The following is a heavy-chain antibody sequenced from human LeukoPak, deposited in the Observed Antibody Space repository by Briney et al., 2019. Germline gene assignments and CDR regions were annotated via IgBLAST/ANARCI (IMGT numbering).Heavy chain of an antibody. CDR2: ISGSGGST. Sequence: GGSLRLSCAASGFTFSIYAMSWVRQAPGKGLEWVSAISGSGGSTYYADSVKGRFTISRDNSKNTLYLQMNSLRAEDTAVYYCAKVPYSGYAGGYFDYWGQGTLVTVSS. CDR3: AKVPYSGYAGGYFDY. V-gene: IGHV3-23*01. D-gene: IGHD5-12*01. J-gene: IGHJ4*02. CDR1: GFTFSIYA.